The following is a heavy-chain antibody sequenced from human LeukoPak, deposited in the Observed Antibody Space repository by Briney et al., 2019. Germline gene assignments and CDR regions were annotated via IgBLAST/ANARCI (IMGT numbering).Heavy chain of an antibody. CDR1: GYTFTGYY. V-gene: IGHV1-2*02. Sequence: ASVKVSCKASGYTFTGYYMHWVRQAPGQGLEWMGWINPNSGGTNYAQKFQGRVTMTRDTSISTACMELSRLGSDDTAVYYCARTGVLLWFGESYFDYWGQGTLVTVSS. CDR2: INPNSGGT. J-gene: IGHJ4*02. CDR3: ARTGVLLWFGESYFDY. D-gene: IGHD3-10*01.